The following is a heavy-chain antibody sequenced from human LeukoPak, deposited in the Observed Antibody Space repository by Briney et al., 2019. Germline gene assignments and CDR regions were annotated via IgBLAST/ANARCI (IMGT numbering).Heavy chain of an antibody. CDR1: GGSISSGDYY. Sequence: SQTLSLTCTVSGGSISSGDYYWSWIRQPPGKGLEWIGYIYYSGSTYYDPSLKSRLTISVDTSKNQFSLKLSSVTAADTAVYYCASGVNGITGSYRFDYWGQGTLVTVSS. V-gene: IGHV4-30-4*08. CDR3: ASGVNGITGSYRFDY. D-gene: IGHD1-20*01. CDR2: IYYSGST. J-gene: IGHJ4*02.